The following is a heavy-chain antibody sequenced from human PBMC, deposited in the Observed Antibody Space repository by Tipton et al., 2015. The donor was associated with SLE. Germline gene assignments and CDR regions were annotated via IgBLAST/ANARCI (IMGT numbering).Heavy chain of an antibody. D-gene: IGHD6-19*01. CDR1: GASISSSNYY. J-gene: IGHJ4*02. Sequence: TLSLTCTVSGASISSSNYYWGWIRQSPGKGREWIGSIYYTGSTYYNPSLKSRVTISIDTSQSQFSLKLNSVTAADTAVYYCARHQSSGPQPYYWGQGTLVTVSS. CDR3: ARHQSSGPQPYY. CDR2: IYYTGST. V-gene: IGHV4-39*07.